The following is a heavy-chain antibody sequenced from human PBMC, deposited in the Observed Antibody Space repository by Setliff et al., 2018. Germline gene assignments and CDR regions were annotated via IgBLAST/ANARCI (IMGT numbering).Heavy chain of an antibody. J-gene: IGHJ5*01. CDR1: GGTFSSSG. CDR3: ARELRSPYWHLDS. CDR2: FIPILGAT. Sequence: SVKVSCKSSGGTFSSSGITWVRQAPGQGLQWLGRFIPILGATNFAQNFQGRVSISADESTTTGYMELRSLRSDDTAVYYCARELRSPYWHLDSWGQGTQVTVSS. D-gene: IGHD3-16*01. V-gene: IGHV1-69*13.